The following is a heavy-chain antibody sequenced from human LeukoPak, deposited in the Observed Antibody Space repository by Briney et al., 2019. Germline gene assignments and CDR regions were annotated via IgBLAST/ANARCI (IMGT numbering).Heavy chain of an antibody. CDR2: IIPIFGTA. Sequence: GASVKVSFKASGRTFSSYAISWVRQAPGQGLEWMRGIIPIFGTANYAQKFQGRVTITADESTSTAYMELSSLRSEDTAVYYCARDYTPYDILTGYYEGPLWYWGQGTLVTVSS. D-gene: IGHD3-9*01. V-gene: IGHV1-69*13. CDR3: ARDYTPYDILTGYYEGPLWY. CDR1: GRTFSSYA. J-gene: IGHJ4*02.